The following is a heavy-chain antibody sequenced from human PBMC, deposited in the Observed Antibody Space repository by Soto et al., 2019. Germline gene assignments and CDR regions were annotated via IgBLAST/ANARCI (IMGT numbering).Heavy chain of an antibody. V-gene: IGHV1-8*01. CDR2: MNPNSGNT. CDR3: ARRDYDFWSGMYNLFDT. CDR1: GYTFTSYD. D-gene: IGHD3-3*01. Sequence: QVQLVQSGAEVKKPGASVKVSCKASGYTFTSYDINWVRQATGQGLEWMGWMNPNSGNTGYAQKFQGRVTMTRNTSISTAYMELSSLRSEDTAVYYCARRDYDFWSGMYNLFDTWGQGTLVTVSS. J-gene: IGHJ5*02.